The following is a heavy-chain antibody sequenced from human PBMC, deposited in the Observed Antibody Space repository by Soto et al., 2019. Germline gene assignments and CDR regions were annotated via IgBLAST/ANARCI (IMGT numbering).Heavy chain of an antibody. CDR3: ARHAGCSSTSCYLSYYDSSGYFRYYFDY. CDR2: IYYSGST. J-gene: IGHJ4*02. Sequence: SETLSLTCTVSGGSISSSSYYWGWIRQPPGKGLEWIGSIYYSGSTYYNPSLKSRVTISVDTSKNQFSLKLSSVTAADTAVYYCARHAGCSSTSCYLSYYDSSGYFRYYFDYWGQGTLVTVSS. V-gene: IGHV4-39*01. D-gene: IGHD3-22*01. CDR1: GGSISSSSYY.